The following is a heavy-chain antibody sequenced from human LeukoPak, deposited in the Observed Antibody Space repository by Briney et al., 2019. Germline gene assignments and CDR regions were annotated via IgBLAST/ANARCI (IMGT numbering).Heavy chain of an antibody. J-gene: IGHJ6*02. D-gene: IGHD3-10*01. CDR3: ARVGTYGHDGLDV. CDR2: INPNSGST. V-gene: IGHV1-46*01. CDR1: GYXFTYHF. Sequence: ASVKVSCKASGYXFTYHFIHWVREAPGQGLEWIGIINPNSGSTTYAQNVQGRVTMTRDTPTSTLYMELSSLKSEDTAVYFCARVGTYGHDGLDVWGQGTTVTVSS.